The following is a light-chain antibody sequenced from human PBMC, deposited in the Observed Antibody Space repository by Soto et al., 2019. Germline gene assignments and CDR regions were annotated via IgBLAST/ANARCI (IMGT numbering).Light chain of an antibody. CDR2: DAS. V-gene: IGKV1-33*01. J-gene: IGKJ5*01. CDR1: QSISRY. Sequence: DMQMTQSPSSLSASVLDRVTITCRASQSISRYLNWYQQKPGRAPKLLIYDASNLEAGVPSRFRGSGSGTDFTFTISRLQPEDIATYYCQQYENLPTFGQGTRLEIK. CDR3: QQYENLPT.